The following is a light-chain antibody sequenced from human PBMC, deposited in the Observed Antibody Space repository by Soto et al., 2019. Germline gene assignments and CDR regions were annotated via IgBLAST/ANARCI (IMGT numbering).Light chain of an antibody. CDR2: RSH. Sequence: QSVLTQPPSVSGTPGRRVTISCSGSNSNIGYNSVYWYQQLPGTAPKLLIYRSHERPSGVPDRFSGSKSGTSASLAISGLRSEDEADYSCATWDDNLSGVVFGGGTKLTVL. J-gene: IGLJ3*02. V-gene: IGLV1-47*01. CDR1: NSNIGYNS. CDR3: ATWDDNLSGVV.